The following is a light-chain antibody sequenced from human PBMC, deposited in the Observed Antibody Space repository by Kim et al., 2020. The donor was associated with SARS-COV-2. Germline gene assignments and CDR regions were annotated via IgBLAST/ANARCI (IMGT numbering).Light chain of an antibody. CDR2: GAS. V-gene: IGKV3-20*01. Sequence: PGERATLSCRASQSVTSNDLAWYQQKPGQPPRLLIYGASSRATGIPDRFSGSGSGTDFTLTISGLEPEDFAVYYCQKYGFSPPNTFGQGTKVDIK. CDR3: QKYGFSPPNT. CDR1: QSVTSND. J-gene: IGKJ2*01.